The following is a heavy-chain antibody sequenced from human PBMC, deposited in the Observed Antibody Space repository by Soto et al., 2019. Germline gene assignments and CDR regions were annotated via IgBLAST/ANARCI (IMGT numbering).Heavy chain of an antibody. J-gene: IGHJ5*01. D-gene: IGHD1-1*01. V-gene: IGHV3-21*01. CDR1: GFTFSSYS. CDR2: ISSSSSYV. Sequence: EVQLVESGGGLVKPGGSLRLSCAASGFTFSSYSMNWVRQAPGKGLEWVSSISSSSSYVYYADSVKGRFTISRDNAKNSLDRQMNSLTAEDTAVYYCARDRHETTALAPYNWFESWGQGTLVTVSS. CDR3: ARDRHETTALAPYNWFES.